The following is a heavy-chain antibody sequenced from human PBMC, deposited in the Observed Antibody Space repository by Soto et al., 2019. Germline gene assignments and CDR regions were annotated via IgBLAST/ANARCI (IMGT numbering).Heavy chain of an antibody. CDR3: ARDRGSYGMDV. CDR2: IYSSGST. J-gene: IGHJ6*02. V-gene: IGHV4-31*03. CDR1: GGSISSGGY. Sequence: QVQLQESGPGLVTPSETLSLTCTVSGGSISSGGYWSWVRQRPGKGLEWIGYIYSSGSTYYSPSLVSRTSISIDTSKNQFSLKMSSVTAADTAVYYCARDRGSYGMDVWGQGTTVTVS.